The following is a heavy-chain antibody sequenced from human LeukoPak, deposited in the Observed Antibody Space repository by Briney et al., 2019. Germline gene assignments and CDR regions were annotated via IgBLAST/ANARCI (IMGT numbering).Heavy chain of an antibody. CDR1: GFTFSNAW. J-gene: IGHJ4*02. D-gene: IGHD6-13*01. CDR3: TTMEYSSSRYEGY. Sequence: PGGSLRLSCAASGFTFSNAWMMMSWVRQAPGKGLEWVGRIKSKTDGGTTDYAAPVKGRFTISRDDSKNTLYLQMNSLKTEDTAVYYCTTMEYSSSRYEGYWGQGTLVTVSS. CDR2: IKSKTDGGTT. V-gene: IGHV3-15*01.